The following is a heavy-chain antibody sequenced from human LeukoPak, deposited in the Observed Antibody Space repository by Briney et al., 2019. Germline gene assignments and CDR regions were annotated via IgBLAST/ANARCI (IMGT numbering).Heavy chain of an antibody. D-gene: IGHD1-14*01. CDR2: INHSGST. CDR1: GGSFSGYY. Sequence: SETLSLTCAVYGGSFSGYYWSWIRQPPGKGLEWIGEINHSGSTNYNPSLKSRVTISVDTSKNQFSLKLSSVTAADTAVYYCARTNQISETAFDIWGQGTMVIVTS. J-gene: IGHJ3*02. CDR3: ARTNQISETAFDI. V-gene: IGHV4-34*01.